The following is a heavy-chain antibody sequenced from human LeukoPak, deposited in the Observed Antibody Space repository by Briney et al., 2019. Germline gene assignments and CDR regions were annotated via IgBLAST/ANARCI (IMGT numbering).Heavy chain of an antibody. Sequence: GGSLILSCAASGFTFSNYWMNWVRQAPGKGLEWVANIKQDGSAKYYVDSVKGRFTISRDNAKNSLYLQMNSLGAEDTAVYYCARTIREQWLTIDYWGQGTLVTFSS. D-gene: IGHD6-19*01. V-gene: IGHV3-7*04. CDR2: IKQDGSAK. CDR1: GFTFSNYW. J-gene: IGHJ4*02. CDR3: ARTIREQWLTIDY.